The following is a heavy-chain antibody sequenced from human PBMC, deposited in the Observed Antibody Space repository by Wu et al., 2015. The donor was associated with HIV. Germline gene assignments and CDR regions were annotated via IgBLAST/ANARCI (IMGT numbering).Heavy chain of an antibody. CDR2: INPSGGST. CDR1: GYTFTSYY. Sequence: QVQLVQSGAEVKKPGASVKVSCKASGYTFTSYYMHWVRQAPGQGLEWMGIINPSGGSTSYAQKFQGRVTMTRDTSTSTVYMELSSLRSEDTAVYYCARFATQGYYDSSGHPEVWGQGTLVTVSS. J-gene: IGHJ4*02. CDR3: ARFATQGYYDSSGHPEV. V-gene: IGHV1-46*03. D-gene: IGHD3-22*01.